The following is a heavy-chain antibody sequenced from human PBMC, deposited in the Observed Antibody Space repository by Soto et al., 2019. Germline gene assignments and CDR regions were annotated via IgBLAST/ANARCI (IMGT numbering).Heavy chain of an antibody. D-gene: IGHD1-1*01. J-gene: IGHJ5*01. CDR2: VHISGHS. V-gene: IGHV4-4*02. Sequence: SETLSLTCTLSGGSVRAPDWWNWVRQSPDKGLEWIAEVHISGHSNYNPSLRSRVSVSIDSSKNQFYLNLNSVTAADTAIYYCARVRQGCSANNCYFDPWGQGTQVSVSS. CDR3: ARVRQGCSANNCYFDP. CDR1: GGSVRAPDW.